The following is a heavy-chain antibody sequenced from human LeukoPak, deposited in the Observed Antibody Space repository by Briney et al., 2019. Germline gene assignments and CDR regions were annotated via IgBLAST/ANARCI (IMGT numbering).Heavy chain of an antibody. CDR3: ARALGGAMGY. CDR2: IYYSGST. Sequence: KPSETLSPTCTVSGGSISSYYWSWIRQPPGKGLEWIGYIYYSGSTNYNPSLKSRVTISVDTSKNQFSLKLSSVTAADTAVYYCARALGGAMGYWGQGTLVTVSS. CDR1: GGSISSYY. D-gene: IGHD3-16*01. V-gene: IGHV4-59*01. J-gene: IGHJ4*02.